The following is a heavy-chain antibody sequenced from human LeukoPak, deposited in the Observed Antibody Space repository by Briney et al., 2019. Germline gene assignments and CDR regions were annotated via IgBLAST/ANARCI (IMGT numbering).Heavy chain of an antibody. CDR1: GGSISSYY. CDR2: IYYTGAT. Sequence: SETLSLTCTVSGGSISSYYWSWIRLPPGKGLEWIGYIYYTGATYYNPSLKSRVTISLDTSKNQFSLKLSSVTAADTAVYYCAREPTDSSGRFDYWGQGTLVTVSS. J-gene: IGHJ4*02. D-gene: IGHD3-22*01. V-gene: IGHV4-59*12. CDR3: AREPTDSSGRFDY.